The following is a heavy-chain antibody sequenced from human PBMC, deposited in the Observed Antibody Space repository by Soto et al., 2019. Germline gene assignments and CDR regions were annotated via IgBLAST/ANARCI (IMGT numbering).Heavy chain of an antibody. CDR3: AKVHGSGTYYNFPDY. V-gene: IGHV3-23*01. Sequence: SGGGLVQPGGSLRLSCAASGFTFSTYAMSWVRQAPGKGLEWVSTISDSGGSTYYAASVKGRFTISRDNSKNTLYLLMNSLSAEDTALYYCAKVHGSGTYYNFPDYWGQGTLVTVSS. CDR1: GFTFSTYA. CDR2: ISDSGGST. D-gene: IGHD3-10*01. J-gene: IGHJ4*02.